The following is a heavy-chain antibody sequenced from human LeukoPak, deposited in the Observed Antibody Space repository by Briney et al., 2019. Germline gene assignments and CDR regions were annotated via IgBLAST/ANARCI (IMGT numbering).Heavy chain of an antibody. CDR3: ARDHYGSGSFGWFDP. CDR1: GFTVSSNY. Sequence: PGGSLRLSCAASGFTVSSNYMSWVRQAPGKGLEWVSVIYSGGSTYYADSVKGRFTISRDNSKNTLYLQVNSLRAEDTAVYYCARDHYGSGSFGWFDPWGQGTLVTVSS. CDR2: IYSGGST. V-gene: IGHV3-53*01. J-gene: IGHJ5*02. D-gene: IGHD3-10*01.